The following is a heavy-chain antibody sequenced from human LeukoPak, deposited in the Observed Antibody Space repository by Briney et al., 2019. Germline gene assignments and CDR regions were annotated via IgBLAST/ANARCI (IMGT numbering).Heavy chain of an antibody. J-gene: IGHJ4*02. Sequence: ASVNVSCKASGYTFTIYGISWVRQAPGQGLEWMGWISAYNGNTNYAQKLQGRVTMTTDTSTSTAYMELRSLRSDDTAVYYCARVDSSSIYFDYWGQGTLVTVSS. V-gene: IGHV1-18*01. CDR3: ARVDSSSIYFDY. CDR2: ISAYNGNT. D-gene: IGHD6-6*01. CDR1: GYTFTIYG.